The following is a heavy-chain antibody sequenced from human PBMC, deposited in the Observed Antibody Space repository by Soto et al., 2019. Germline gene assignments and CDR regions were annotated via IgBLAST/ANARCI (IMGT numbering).Heavy chain of an antibody. CDR2: ISAYNGNT. Sequence: QVQLVQSGAEVKKPGASVKVSCKASGYTFTSYGISWVRQAPGQGLEWMGWISAYNGNTNYAQKLQGRVTMTTETSTSTAYMELRSLRADDTAVYYCASSLLVGYGLEGESDWGQGTLVTVSS. CDR3: ASSLLVGYGLEGESD. D-gene: IGHD5-18*01. CDR1: GYTFTSYG. V-gene: IGHV1-18*01. J-gene: IGHJ4*02.